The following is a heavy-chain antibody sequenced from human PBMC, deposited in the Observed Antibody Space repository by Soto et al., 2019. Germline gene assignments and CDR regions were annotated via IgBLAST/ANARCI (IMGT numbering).Heavy chain of an antibody. Sequence: VPLVQSGTEVKKSGSSVKVSCKASGGTSSNFVITWVRQAPGQGLEWLGGILPMFGAVKYAQTFQGRLTITADRSTQTAAMELESVRSEATAVYYCARAYRSCYARGDSYSHTMDVWRHGTTVTFS. V-gene: IGHV1-69*06. CDR3: ARAYRSCYARGDSYSHTMDV. CDR2: ILPMFGAV. J-gene: IGHJ6*02. CDR1: GGTSSNFV. D-gene: IGHD2-21*02.